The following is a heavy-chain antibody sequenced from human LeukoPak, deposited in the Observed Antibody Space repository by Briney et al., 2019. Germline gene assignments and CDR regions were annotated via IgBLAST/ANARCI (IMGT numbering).Heavy chain of an antibody. CDR3: ARGRLLGYYFDY. D-gene: IGHD3-22*01. CDR1: GGSLSGYY. J-gene: IGHJ4*02. CDR2: INHSGST. V-gene: IGHV4-34*01. Sequence: SETLSLTCAVYGGSLSGYYWSWIRQPPGKGLEWIGEINHSGSTNYNPSLKSRVTISVDTSKNQFSLKLSSVTAADTAVYYCARGRLLGYYFDYWGQGTLVTVSS.